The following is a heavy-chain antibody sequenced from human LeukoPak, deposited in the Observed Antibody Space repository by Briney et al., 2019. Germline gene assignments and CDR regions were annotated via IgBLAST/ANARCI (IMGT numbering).Heavy chain of an antibody. J-gene: IGHJ4*02. D-gene: IGHD3-16*02. CDR2: INWNGGST. CDR1: GFTFDDYG. CDR3: AREGYYDYVWGSYRPFDY. Sequence: GGSLRLSCAASGFTFDDYGMSWVRQAPGKGLEWVSGINWNGGSTVYADSVKGRFTISRDNAKNSLYLQMNSLRAEDRALYYCAREGYYDYVWGSYRPFDYWGQGTLVTVSS. V-gene: IGHV3-20*04.